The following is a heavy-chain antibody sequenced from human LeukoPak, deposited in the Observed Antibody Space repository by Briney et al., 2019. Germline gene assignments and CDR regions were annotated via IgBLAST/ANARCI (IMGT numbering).Heavy chain of an antibody. CDR3: TKDPSLGVPTV. Sequence: GGSLRLSCAASGFTFSNYGMHWVRQAPGKGLEWVAFIQSDGGKEFYPDSVKGRFTISRDNSKNTLYLQMNSLRAEDTAVYYCTKDPSLGVPTVGGQETLVTVSS. CDR2: IQSDGGKE. CDR1: GFTFSNYG. D-gene: IGHD1-26*01. V-gene: IGHV3-30*02. J-gene: IGHJ4*02.